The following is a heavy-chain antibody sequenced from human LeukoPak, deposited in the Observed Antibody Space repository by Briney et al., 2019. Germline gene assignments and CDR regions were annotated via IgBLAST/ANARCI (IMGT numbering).Heavy chain of an antibody. CDR3: ARGGDYGDLRYFNY. CDR1: GGSINNYY. J-gene: IGHJ4*02. CDR2: IYYRGST. Sequence: SSETLSLTCTVSGGSINNYYWSWIRQPPGKGLEWIGYIYYRGSTNYNPSLKSRVTFSVDTSKNQFSLKLNSVTAADTAVYYCARGGDYGDLRYFNYWGRGTLVTVSS. V-gene: IGHV4-59*01. D-gene: IGHD4-17*01.